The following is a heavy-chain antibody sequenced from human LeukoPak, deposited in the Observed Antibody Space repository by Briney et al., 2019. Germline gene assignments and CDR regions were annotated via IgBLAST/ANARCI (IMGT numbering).Heavy chain of an antibody. CDR3: ARGTLNIPGEHGAFDY. D-gene: IGHD1-14*01. CDR2: ISYDGSNK. J-gene: IGHJ4*02. V-gene: IGHV3-30*04. CDR1: GFTFNNYA. Sequence: PGRSLRLSCAASGFTFNNYAMHWVRQAPGKGLEWVAVISYDGSNKYYADSVKGRFTISRDNAKNSLYLQMNSLRAEDTAVYYCARGTLNIPGEHGAFDYWGQGTLVTVSS.